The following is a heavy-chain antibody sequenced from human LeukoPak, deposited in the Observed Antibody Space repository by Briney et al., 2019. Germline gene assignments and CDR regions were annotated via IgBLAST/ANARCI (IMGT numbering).Heavy chain of an antibody. D-gene: IGHD3-10*01. CDR3: AREALLLWFGELLRGYYFDY. V-gene: IGHV4-59*01. CDR1: GGSISSYY. J-gene: IGHJ4*02. CDR2: IYYSGST. Sequence: SETLSLTCTVSGGSISSYYWSWTRQPPGKGLEWIGYIYYSGSTNYNPSLKSRVTISVDTSKNQFSLKLSSVTAADTAVYYCAREALLLWFGELLRGYYFDYWGQGTLVTVSS.